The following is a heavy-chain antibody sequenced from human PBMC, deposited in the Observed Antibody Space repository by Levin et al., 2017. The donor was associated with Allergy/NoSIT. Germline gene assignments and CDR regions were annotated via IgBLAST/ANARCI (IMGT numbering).Heavy chain of an antibody. J-gene: IGHJ3*02. V-gene: IGHV3-30*18. D-gene: IGHD3-9*01. CDR1: GFTFSSYG. Sequence: LTLTCAASGFTFSSYGMHWVRQAPGKGLKWLAIISYDGSNTQYADSVKGRFTTSRDNSKNTVYLQMNSLRPEDTAVYYCVKDSYHVLTGYYDAYDIWGQGTMVTVSS. CDR3: VKDSYHVLTGYYDAYDI. CDR2: ISYDGSNT.